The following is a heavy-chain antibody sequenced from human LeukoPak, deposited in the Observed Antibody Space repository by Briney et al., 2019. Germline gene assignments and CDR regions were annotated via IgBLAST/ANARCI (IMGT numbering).Heavy chain of an antibody. J-gene: IGHJ4*02. V-gene: IGHV3-15*01. CDR2: IKSKTDGGTT. Sequence: GGSLRLSCAASGFTFSNAWMSWVRQAPGKGLEWVGRIKSKTDGGTTDYAAPMKGRFTISRDDSKNTLYLQMNSLKTEDTAVYYCTTSYYDSSGYHNWGQGTLVTVSS. CDR1: GFTFSNAW. D-gene: IGHD3-22*01. CDR3: TTSYYDSSGYHN.